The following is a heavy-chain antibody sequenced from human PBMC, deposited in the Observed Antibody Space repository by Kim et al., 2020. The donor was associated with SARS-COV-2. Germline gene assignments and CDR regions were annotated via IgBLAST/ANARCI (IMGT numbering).Heavy chain of an antibody. CDR1: GFTFRSYW. Sequence: GGSLRLSCGVYGFTFRSYWMSWVRQAPGKGLEWVANIEEDGSVKQYVDSVKGRFTISRDNARNSLYLQMNSLRVDDTAVYYCARDGILSYTSSWDYWGPGSLVTVSS. D-gene: IGHD6-13*01. V-gene: IGHV3-7*03. CDR3: ARDGILSYTSSWDY. J-gene: IGHJ4*02. CDR2: IEEDGSVK.